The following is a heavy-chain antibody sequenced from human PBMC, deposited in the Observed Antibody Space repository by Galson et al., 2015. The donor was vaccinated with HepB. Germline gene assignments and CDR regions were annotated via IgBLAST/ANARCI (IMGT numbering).Heavy chain of an antibody. Sequence: CAISGDSVSSNSAAWNWIRQSPSRGLEWLGRTYYRSKWYNDYTVSVKSRITINPDTSKNQFSLKLSSVTAADTAVYYCASGGSSRGYWGQGTLVTVSS. V-gene: IGHV6-1*01. J-gene: IGHJ4*02. CDR2: TYYRSKWYN. CDR3: ASGGSSRGY. CDR1: GDSVSSNSAA. D-gene: IGHD2-15*01.